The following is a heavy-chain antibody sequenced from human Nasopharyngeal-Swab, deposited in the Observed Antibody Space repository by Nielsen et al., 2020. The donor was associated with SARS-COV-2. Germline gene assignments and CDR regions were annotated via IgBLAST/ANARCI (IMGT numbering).Heavy chain of an antibody. D-gene: IGHD3-16*01. CDR2: IYYSGST. V-gene: IGHV4-39*01. CDR3: ARNNPGSLVNYYYYMDV. J-gene: IGHJ6*03. Sequence: WIRQPRGKGLEWIGSIYYSGSTYYNPSLKSRVTISVDTSKNQFSLKLSSVTAADTAVYYCARNNPGSLVNYYYYMDVWGKGTTVTVSS.